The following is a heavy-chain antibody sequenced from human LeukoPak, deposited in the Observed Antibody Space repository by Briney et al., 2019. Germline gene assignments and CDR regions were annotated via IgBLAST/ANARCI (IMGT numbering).Heavy chain of an antibody. V-gene: IGHV1-2*02. CDR1: GYKFTDDY. Sequence: ASVEVSCKASGYKFTDDYMHWVRQAPGQGLEFMGWINPDSGFTNYAQKFKGRVTMTRDTSISTAYLEVRSLTSDDTAVYYCAPTAEAYTSWWKVWGQGTLVTVSS. D-gene: IGHD3-16*01. CDR3: APTAEAYTSWWKV. J-gene: IGHJ4*02. CDR2: INPDSGFT.